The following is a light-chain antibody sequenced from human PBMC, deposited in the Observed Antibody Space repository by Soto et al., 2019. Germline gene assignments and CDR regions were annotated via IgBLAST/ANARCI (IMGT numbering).Light chain of an antibody. CDR3: SSYAGSNNFV. CDR1: SSDVGGYNY. J-gene: IGLJ1*01. Sequence: QSALTQPPSASGSPGQSVTISCTGTSSDVGGYNYVSWYQQHPGKAPKLVIFEVSERPSGVPDRFSGSKSSNTASLTVSGLQAEDEADYYCSSYAGSNNFVFGSGTKLTVL. CDR2: EVS. V-gene: IGLV2-8*01.